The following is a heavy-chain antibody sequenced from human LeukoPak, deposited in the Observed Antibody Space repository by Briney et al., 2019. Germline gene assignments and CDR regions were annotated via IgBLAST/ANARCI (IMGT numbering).Heavy chain of an antibody. Sequence: PGGSLRLSCAAPGFTFSSYAMSWVRQAPGKGLEWVSAISGSGGSTYYADSVKGRFTISRDNSKNTLYLQMNSLRAEDTAVYYCAKDTQYYYDCSGYHEFDYWGRGTLVTVSS. J-gene: IGHJ4*02. CDR1: GFTFSSYA. D-gene: IGHD3-22*01. CDR2: ISGSGGST. CDR3: AKDTQYYYDCSGYHEFDY. V-gene: IGHV3-23*01.